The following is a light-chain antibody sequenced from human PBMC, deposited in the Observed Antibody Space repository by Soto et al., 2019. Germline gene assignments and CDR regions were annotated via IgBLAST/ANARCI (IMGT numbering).Light chain of an antibody. Sequence: QSVLTQPPSVSAAPGQTVTFSCTGTSAIARNYVSWYQQFPGAAPKLLIYDSDRRPSGIPERFSASKSDTSATLYITGLQTGDEADYFCGVWDGSLGLYVFGDGTKVTVL. CDR2: DSD. V-gene: IGLV1-51*01. CDR3: GVWDGSLGLYV. CDR1: TSAIARNY. J-gene: IGLJ1*01.